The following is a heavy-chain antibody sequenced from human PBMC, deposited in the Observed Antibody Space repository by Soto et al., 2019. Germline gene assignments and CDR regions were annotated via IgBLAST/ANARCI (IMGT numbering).Heavy chain of an antibody. V-gene: IGHV4-4*07. CDR2: IFHTGAT. D-gene: IGHD3-3*01. Sequence: QVHLKESGPGLVKPSETLSLTCNVSGVSITSNYWNWVRQPAGKRREWIGRIFHTGATNVTSNLRSRVIMSIDTSKTQSSLKLRPVTAADTAVYYCARDSPSSWRSFDLWGQGILVTVSS. J-gene: IGHJ4*02. CDR1: GVSITSNY. CDR3: ARDSPSSWRSFDL.